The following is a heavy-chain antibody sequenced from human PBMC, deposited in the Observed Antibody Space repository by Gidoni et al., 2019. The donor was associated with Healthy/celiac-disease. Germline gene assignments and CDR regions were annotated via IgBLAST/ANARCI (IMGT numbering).Heavy chain of an antibody. J-gene: IGHJ4*02. CDR2: ISGSGGST. Sequence: EVQLLESGGGLVQPGGSLRLSCAASGFTFSSYAMSWFRQAPGKGLGWVSAISGSGGSTYYADSVKGRFTISRDNSKNTLYLQMNSLRAEDTAVYYCAKRFSSRRRGSGWYWGALGGDYFDYWGQGTLVTVSS. D-gene: IGHD6-19*01. CDR1: GFTFSSYA. CDR3: AKRFSSRRRGSGWYWGALGGDYFDY. V-gene: IGHV3-23*01.